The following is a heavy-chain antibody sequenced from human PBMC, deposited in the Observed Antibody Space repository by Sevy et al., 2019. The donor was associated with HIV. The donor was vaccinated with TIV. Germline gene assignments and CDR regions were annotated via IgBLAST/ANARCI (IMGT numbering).Heavy chain of an antibody. CDR1: EFTVSSNY. CDR3: AREDIVLGEGNYYGMDV. J-gene: IGHJ6*02. Sequence: GGSLRLSCAASEFTVSSNYMSWVRQAPGKGLEWVSVIYSGGSTYYADSVKGRFTISRDNSQNTVYLQMNSHRAEDTAVYYCAREDIVLGEGNYYGMDVWGQGTTVTVSS. V-gene: IGHV3-53*01. CDR2: IYSGGST. D-gene: IGHD2-15*01.